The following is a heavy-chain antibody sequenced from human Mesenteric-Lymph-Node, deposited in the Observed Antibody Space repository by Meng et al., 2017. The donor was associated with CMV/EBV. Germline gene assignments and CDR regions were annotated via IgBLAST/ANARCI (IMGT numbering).Heavy chain of an antibody. CDR3: ARPTYYSDGGDYYY. Sequence: GESLKISCAASGFTFSSEAMTWVRQAPGKGLEWVSGISGSGASAYYADSVKGRFTVSRDNSKSTLYLQINSLRAEDTAVFYCARPTYYSDGGDYYYWGQGTLVTVSS. V-gene: IGHV3-23*01. CDR2: ISGSGASA. CDR1: GFTFSSEA. J-gene: IGHJ4*02. D-gene: IGHD3-22*01.